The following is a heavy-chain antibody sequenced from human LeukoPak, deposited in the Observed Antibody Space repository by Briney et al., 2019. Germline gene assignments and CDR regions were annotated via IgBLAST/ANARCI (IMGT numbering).Heavy chain of an antibody. J-gene: IGHJ5*02. V-gene: IGHV4-34*01. CDR2: INHSGST. Sequence: SETLSLTCAVYGGSFSGYYWSWIRQPPGKGLEWIGEINHSGSTNYNPSLKSRVTISVDTSKNQFSLKLSSVTAADTAVYYCARRLTSPNSSAYYGRGVWFDPWGQGTLVTVSS. CDR3: ARRLTSPNSSAYYGRGVWFDP. CDR1: GGSFSGYY. D-gene: IGHD3-22*01.